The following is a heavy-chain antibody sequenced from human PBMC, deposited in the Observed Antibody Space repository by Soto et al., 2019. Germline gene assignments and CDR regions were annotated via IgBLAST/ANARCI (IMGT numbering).Heavy chain of an antibody. CDR1: GGSISSGGYS. D-gene: IGHD4-17*01. CDR3: ARVWTTVTEVFFDY. J-gene: IGHJ4*02. Sequence: SETLSLTCAVSGGSISSGGYSWSWIRQPPGKGLEWIGYIYHSGSTYYNPSLKSRVTISVDRSKNQFSLKLSSVTAADTAVYYCARVWTTVTEVFFDYWGQGTLVTVS. V-gene: IGHV4-30-2*01. CDR2: IYHSGST.